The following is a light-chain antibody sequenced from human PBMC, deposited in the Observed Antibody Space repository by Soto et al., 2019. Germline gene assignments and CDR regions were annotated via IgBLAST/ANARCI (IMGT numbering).Light chain of an antibody. CDR2: LAS. J-gene: IGKJ1*01. CDR3: QQDNNSPPRWT. Sequence: EIVMTQSPATLSVSPGERATLSYRASQSVSSNLAWYQQKPGQAPRLLIYLASTRATGIPARFSGSGSGTELTLTISSLQSEDFAVYHCQQDNNSPPRWTFGQGTKVDIX. CDR1: QSVSSN. V-gene: IGKV3-15*01.